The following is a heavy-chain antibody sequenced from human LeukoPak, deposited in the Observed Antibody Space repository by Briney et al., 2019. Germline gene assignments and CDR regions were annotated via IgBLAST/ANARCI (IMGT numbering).Heavy chain of an antibody. D-gene: IGHD3-16*01. J-gene: IGHJ6*02. Sequence: GGSLRLSCAASGFTFSSYWMNWARQAPGKGLEWVASINHNGNVNYYVDSVKGRFTISRDNAKNSLYLQMSNLRAEDTAVNFCARGGGLDVWGQGATVTVSS. CDR3: ARGGGLDV. CDR1: GFTFSSYW. CDR2: INHNGNVN. V-gene: IGHV3-7*03.